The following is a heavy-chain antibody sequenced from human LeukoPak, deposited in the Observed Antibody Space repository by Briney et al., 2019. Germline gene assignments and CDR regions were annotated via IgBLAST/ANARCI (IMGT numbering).Heavy chain of an antibody. J-gene: IGHJ4*02. D-gene: IGHD3-22*01. CDR1: GFTVSSHY. CDR2: IYTDGST. Sequence: PGGSLRLSCAASGFTVSSHYMSWFRQAPGMGLEWVSAIYTDGSTYYTDSVKGRFTISRDNSKNTLFLQMNSLRAEDTAVYYCATITMIVVVTAEPDYWGQGTLVTVSS. CDR3: ATITMIVVVTAEPDY. V-gene: IGHV3-53*01.